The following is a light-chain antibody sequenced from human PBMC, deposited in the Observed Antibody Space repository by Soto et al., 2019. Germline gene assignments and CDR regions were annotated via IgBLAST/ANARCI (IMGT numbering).Light chain of an antibody. CDR3: QHYNNWLGT. CDR2: GAS. J-gene: IGKJ4*01. CDR1: QAISSN. Sequence: EIVMTQSPATLSVSRGERATLSCRANQAISSNVAWYQQKPGQAPRLLIYGASTRATGIPDRFSGSGSGTEFTITISSLQSEDFAVYYCQHYNNWLGTFGGGTKVDIK. V-gene: IGKV3-15*01.